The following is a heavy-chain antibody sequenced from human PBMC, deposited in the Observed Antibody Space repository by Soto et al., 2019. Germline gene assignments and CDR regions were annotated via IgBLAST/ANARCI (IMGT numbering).Heavy chain of an antibody. Sequence: SETLSLTCTVSGGSISSYYWSWIRQPPGKGLEWIGYIYYSGSTNYNPSLKSRVTISVDTSKNQFSLKLSSVTAADTAVYYCARHSGPHPGYSSGWYFDYWGQGTLVTVSS. J-gene: IGHJ4*02. CDR2: IYYSGST. V-gene: IGHV4-59*08. CDR3: ARHSGPHPGYSSGWYFDY. D-gene: IGHD6-19*01. CDR1: GGSISSYY.